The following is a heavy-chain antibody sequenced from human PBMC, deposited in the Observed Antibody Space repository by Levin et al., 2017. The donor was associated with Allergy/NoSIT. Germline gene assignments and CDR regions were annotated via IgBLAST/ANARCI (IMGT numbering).Heavy chain of an antibody. Sequence: GGSLRLSCAASGFTFSSYGMHWVRQAPGKGLEWVAVIWYDGSNKYYADSVKGRFTISRDNSKNTLYLQMNSLRAEDTAVYYCAREPPPGIAAAGDYWGQGTLVTVSS. CDR1: GFTFSSYG. CDR2: IWYDGSNK. CDR3: AREPPPGIAAAGDY. V-gene: IGHV3-33*01. D-gene: IGHD6-13*01. J-gene: IGHJ4*02.